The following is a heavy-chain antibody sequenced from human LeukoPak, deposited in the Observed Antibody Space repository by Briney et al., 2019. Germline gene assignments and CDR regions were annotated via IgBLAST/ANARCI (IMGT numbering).Heavy chain of an antibody. Sequence: PSGTLSLSCTVSGDSFISRTHQWAWIRQAPGKGRGWNGPVSHRGYADYSPTPRSRVFISVDTARNQLSLNVTSVTDSDTATYFCARQGTSGWDVPVDPWGRGILVAVSS. CDR2: VSHRGYA. CDR3: ARQGTSGWDVPVDP. J-gene: IGHJ5*02. D-gene: IGHD6-19*01. V-gene: IGHV4-39*01. CDR1: GDSFISRTHQ.